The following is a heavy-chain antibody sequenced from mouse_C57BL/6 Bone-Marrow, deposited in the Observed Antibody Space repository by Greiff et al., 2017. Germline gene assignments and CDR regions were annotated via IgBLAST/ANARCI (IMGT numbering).Heavy chain of an antibody. D-gene: IGHD1-1*01. Sequence: VQLQQSGAELVKPGASVKISCKASGYAFSSYWMNWVKQRPGQGLEWIGQIYPGDGDTNYNGKFKGKATLPADKSSSTASMQLSSLPSEDSVVYFDARAYYYDSSYLDDWGQGTTLTVSS. V-gene: IGHV1-80*01. CDR3: ARAYYYDSSYLDD. CDR2: IYPGDGDT. J-gene: IGHJ2*01. CDR1: GYAFSSYW.